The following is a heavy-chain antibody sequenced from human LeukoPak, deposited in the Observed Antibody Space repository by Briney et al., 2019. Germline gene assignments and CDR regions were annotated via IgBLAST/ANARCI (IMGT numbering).Heavy chain of an antibody. CDR2: ISSSSTYI. CDR1: GFTFSSYS. Sequence: GGSLRLSCAASGFTFSSYSMNWVRQAPGKGLEWVSSISSSSTYIYYADSVKGRFTISSDNAKNSLYLQMNSLRAEDTAVYYCARETARRISMIRGVNWFDSWGHGTLVTVSS. D-gene: IGHD3-10*01. J-gene: IGHJ5*01. CDR3: ARETARRISMIRGVNWFDS. V-gene: IGHV3-21*01.